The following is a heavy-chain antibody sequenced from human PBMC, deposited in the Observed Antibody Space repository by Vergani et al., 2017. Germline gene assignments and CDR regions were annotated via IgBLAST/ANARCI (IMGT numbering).Heavy chain of an antibody. J-gene: IGHJ4*02. D-gene: IGHD3-3*01. CDR2: INPNSGGT. Sequence: QVQLVQSGAEVKKPGASVKVSCKASGYTFTGYYMHWVRQAPGQGLEWMGWINPNSGGTNYAQKFQGRVTMTRDTSISTAYMELSRLRSDDTAVYYCARDGPRTTIFGVVIKGDYWGQGTLVTVSS. CDR1: GYTFTGYY. CDR3: ARDGPRTTIFGVVIKGDY. V-gene: IGHV1-2*02.